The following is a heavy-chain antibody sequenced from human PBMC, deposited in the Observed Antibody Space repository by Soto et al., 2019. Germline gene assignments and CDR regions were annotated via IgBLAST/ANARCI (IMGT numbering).Heavy chain of an antibody. CDR2: ISGSGGST. J-gene: IGHJ4*02. CDR3: AKEEAIFGVVISPFDY. CDR1: GFTFSSYA. Sequence: WSLRLTCAASGFTFSSYAMSWVRQAPGKGLEWVSAISGSGGSTYYADSVKGRFTISRDNSKNTLYLQMNSLRAEDTAVYYCAKEEAIFGVVISPFDYWGQGTLVTVSS. D-gene: IGHD3-3*02. V-gene: IGHV3-23*01.